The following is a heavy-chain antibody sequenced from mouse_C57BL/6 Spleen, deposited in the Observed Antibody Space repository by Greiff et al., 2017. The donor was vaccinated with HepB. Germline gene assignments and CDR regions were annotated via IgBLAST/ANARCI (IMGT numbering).Heavy chain of an antibody. D-gene: IGHD4-1*01. CDR1: GFSFTSYG. V-gene: IGHV2-6*01. CDR2: IWGDGST. CDR3: ASLTGKAY. Sequence: VKLMESGPGLVAPSQSLSITCTVSGFSFTSYGVDWVRQSPGKGLEWLGVIWGDGSTNYNSALKSRLSISKDNSKSQVFLKMNSLQTDDTAMYYCASLTGKAYWGQGTLVTVSA. J-gene: IGHJ3*01.